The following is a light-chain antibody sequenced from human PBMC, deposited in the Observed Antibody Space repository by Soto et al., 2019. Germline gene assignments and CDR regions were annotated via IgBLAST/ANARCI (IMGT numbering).Light chain of an antibody. J-gene: IGKJ1*01. V-gene: IGKV4-1*01. CDR1: QSLLYSSYKNNY. Sequence: DIVMTQSPDSLAVSLGDRATINCKSSQSLLYSSYKNNYLAWYQQKAGQPPKLLIYWASARASGVPDRFSGSGSGTDFTLTISSLQPEDAAVYFCQQYNNWPPWTFGQGTKVEIK. CDR2: WAS. CDR3: QQYNNWPPWT.